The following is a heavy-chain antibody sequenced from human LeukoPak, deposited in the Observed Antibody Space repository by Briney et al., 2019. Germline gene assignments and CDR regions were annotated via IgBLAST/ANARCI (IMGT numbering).Heavy chain of an antibody. CDR2: INPSDGST. D-gene: IGHD2-21*02. CDR3: AADLYCGGDCYDLHY. V-gene: IGHV1-46*01. Sequence: ASVKVSCRASGYTFTSYFMHWVRQAPGQGLEWMGMINPSDGSTTDAQKFQDRVTITRDMSTSTAYMELSSLRSEDTAVYYCAADLYCGGDCYDLHYWGQGTLVTVSS. J-gene: IGHJ4*02. CDR1: GYTFTSYF.